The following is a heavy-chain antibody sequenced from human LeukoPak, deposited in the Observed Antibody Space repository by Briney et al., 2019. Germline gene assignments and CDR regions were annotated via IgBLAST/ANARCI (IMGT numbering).Heavy chain of an antibody. D-gene: IGHD3-22*01. CDR2: IHTTGST. CDR3: ARDGAYYEFDY. CDR1: DASMSGYY. Sequence: PSEALSLTCTVSDASMSGYYWSWIRQPAGKGLEWIGRIHTTGSTSYNPSLKNRVTMSVDKSKKHFSLRLCSVTAADTAMYYCARDGAYYEFDYWGQGTLVTVSS. V-gene: IGHV4-4*07. J-gene: IGHJ4*02.